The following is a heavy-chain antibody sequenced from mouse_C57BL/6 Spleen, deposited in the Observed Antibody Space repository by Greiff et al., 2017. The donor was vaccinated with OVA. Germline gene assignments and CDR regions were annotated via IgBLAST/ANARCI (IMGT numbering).Heavy chain of an antibody. V-gene: IGHV3-6*01. Sequence: EVKLLESGPGLVKPSQSLSLTCSVTGYSITSGYYWNWIRQLPGNKLEWMGYISYDGSNNYNPSLKKRISITRDTSKNPFFLKLNSVTTEDTATYYCARLPYYGSSSFAMDYWGQGTSVTVSS. CDR1: GYSITSGYY. D-gene: IGHD1-1*01. CDR3: ARLPYYGSSSFAMDY. J-gene: IGHJ4*01. CDR2: ISYDGSN.